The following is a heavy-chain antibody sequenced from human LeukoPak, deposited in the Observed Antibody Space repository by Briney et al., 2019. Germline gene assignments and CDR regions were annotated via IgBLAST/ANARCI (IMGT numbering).Heavy chain of an antibody. D-gene: IGHD2-2*01. V-gene: IGHV3-48*03. CDR3: ARDRYCVSTNCPYDC. Sequence: GGSLRLSCAASGFTFNSYEMNWVRQSPVKGLEWVSYISRTGSTIYYADSVKGRFTISRDTAKNSLFLQMNSLRAEDTAVYYCARDRYCVSTNCPYDCWGQGTPVTVSS. J-gene: IGHJ4*02. CDR1: GFTFNSYE. CDR2: ISRTGSTI.